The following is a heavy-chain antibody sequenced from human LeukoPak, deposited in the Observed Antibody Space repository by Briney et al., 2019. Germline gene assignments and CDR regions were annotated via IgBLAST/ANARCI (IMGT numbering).Heavy chain of an antibody. CDR1: GFTFSGFA. Sequence: GGSLTRSCAASGFTFSGFAMHWVRQASGKGLEWVGRIRSKANSYATAYAASVKGRFTISRDDSKNTAYLQMNSLKTEDTAVYYCTRLGSSGWHKYFDYWGQGTLVTVSS. J-gene: IGHJ4*02. V-gene: IGHV3-73*01. CDR2: IRSKANSYAT. CDR3: TRLGSSGWHKYFDY. D-gene: IGHD6-19*01.